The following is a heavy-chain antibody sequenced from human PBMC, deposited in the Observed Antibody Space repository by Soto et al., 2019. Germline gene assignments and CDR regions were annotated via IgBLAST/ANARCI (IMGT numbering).Heavy chain of an antibody. CDR2: IYYSGST. CDR1: GGSISSGGYY. Sequence: SETLSLTCTVSGGSISSGGYYWSWIRQHPGKGLEWIGYIYYSGSTYYNPSLKSRVTISVDTSKNQFSLKLSSVTAADTAVYYCARDSGTRGDYYYYYGMDVWGQGTTVTVSS. D-gene: IGHD3-10*01. V-gene: IGHV4-31*03. J-gene: IGHJ6*02. CDR3: ARDSGTRGDYYYYYGMDV.